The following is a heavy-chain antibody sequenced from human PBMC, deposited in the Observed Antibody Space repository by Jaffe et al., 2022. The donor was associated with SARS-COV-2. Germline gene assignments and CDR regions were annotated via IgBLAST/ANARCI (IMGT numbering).Heavy chain of an antibody. CDR2: IYWDDDK. CDR3: AHMLNDFWSGYRDY. CDR1: GFSLSTSGVG. V-gene: IGHV2-5*02. J-gene: IGHJ4*02. D-gene: IGHD3-3*01. Sequence: QITLKESGPTLVKPTQTLTLTCTFSGFSLSTSGVGVGWIRQPPGKALEWLALIYWDDDKRYSPSLKSRLTITKDTSKNQVVLTMTNMDPVDTATYYCAHMLNDFWSGYRDYWGQGTLVTVSS.